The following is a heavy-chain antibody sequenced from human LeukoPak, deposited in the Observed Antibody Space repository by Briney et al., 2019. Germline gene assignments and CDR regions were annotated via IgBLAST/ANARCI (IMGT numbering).Heavy chain of an antibody. CDR2: IYYSGST. CDR3: AREGSWAMVRGVIDY. J-gene: IGHJ4*02. D-gene: IGHD3-10*01. CDR1: GGSISSGGYY. Sequence: PSQTLSLTCTVSGGSISSGGYYWSWIRQHPGKGLEWIGYIYYSGSTYYNPSLKSRVTISVDTSKNQFSLKLSSVTAADTAVYYCAREGSWAMVRGVIDYWGQGTLVTVSS. V-gene: IGHV4-31*03.